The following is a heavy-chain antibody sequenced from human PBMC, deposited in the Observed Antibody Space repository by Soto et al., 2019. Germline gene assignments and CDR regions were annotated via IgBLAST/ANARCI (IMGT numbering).Heavy chain of an antibody. Sequence: QVQLVQSGAEVKKPGSSVKVSCKASGGTFSSYAISWVRQAPGQGLEWMGGIIPIFGTANYAQKFQGRVTITAGESTSTAYMELSSLRSEDTAVYYCARSRAYCSSTSCYIVGYWFDPWGQGTLVTVSS. J-gene: IGHJ5*02. D-gene: IGHD2-2*02. CDR2: IIPIFGTA. CDR3: ARSRAYCSSTSCYIVGYWFDP. CDR1: GGTFSSYA. V-gene: IGHV1-69*01.